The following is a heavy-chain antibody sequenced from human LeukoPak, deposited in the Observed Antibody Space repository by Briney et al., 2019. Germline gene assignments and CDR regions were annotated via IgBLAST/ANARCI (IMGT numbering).Heavy chain of an antibody. D-gene: IGHD4-17*01. J-gene: IGHJ4*02. V-gene: IGHV3-23*01. Sequence: GGSLRLSCAASGFTFSTYGMSWVRQAPGKGLEWVSGISGSGATIYYADSVKGRFTISRDNSKNTLYLQMNILTAEDTAVYYCAREGPPGTVTTGFDHWGQGTLVTVSS. CDR3: AREGPPGTVTTGFDH. CDR2: ISGSGATI. CDR1: GFTFSTYG.